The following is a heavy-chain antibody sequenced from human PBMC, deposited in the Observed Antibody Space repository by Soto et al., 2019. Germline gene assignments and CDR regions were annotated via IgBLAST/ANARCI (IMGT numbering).Heavy chain of an antibody. CDR3: AREQYSSSNYYYYGMDV. CDR1: GGTFSSYA. J-gene: IGHJ6*02. CDR2: IIPIFGTA. Sequence: QVQLVQXGAEVKKPGSSVKVSCKASGGTFSSYAISWVRQAPGQGLEWMGGIIPIFGTANYAQKFQGRVTITADESTSTAYMELSSLRSEDTAVYYCAREQYSSSNYYYYGMDVWGQGTTVTVSS. D-gene: IGHD6-6*01. V-gene: IGHV1-69*12.